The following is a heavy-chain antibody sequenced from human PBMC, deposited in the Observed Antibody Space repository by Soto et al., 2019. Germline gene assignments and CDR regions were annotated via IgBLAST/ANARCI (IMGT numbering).Heavy chain of an antibody. V-gene: IGHV3-23*01. Sequence: EVQLLESGGGLVQPGGSLRLSCVASGFTFSSYAMSWVRQAPGKGLEWVSAISSSGGSTYYADSVKGRFTISRDNSRTTLYLQMNSLGADDTAVYYCAKGSSSHRPYYFDYWGQGSLVTVSS. D-gene: IGHD6-19*01. J-gene: IGHJ4*02. CDR1: GFTFSSYA. CDR3: AKGSSSHRPYYFDY. CDR2: ISSSGGST.